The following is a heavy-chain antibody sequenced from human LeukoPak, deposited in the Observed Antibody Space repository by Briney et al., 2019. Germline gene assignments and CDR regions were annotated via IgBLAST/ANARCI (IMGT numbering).Heavy chain of an antibody. CDR2: IYYSGTT. Sequence: SETLSLTCTVSGGFISSYYWSWIRQPPGKGLEWIGYIYYSGTTNYNPSLKSRVTKSVDTSKNQFSLKLSSVTAADTAVYYCARGVYIAAAQYGYWGQGTLVTVSS. CDR1: GGFISSYY. J-gene: IGHJ4*02. D-gene: IGHD6-13*01. V-gene: IGHV4-59*01. CDR3: ARGVYIAAAQYGY.